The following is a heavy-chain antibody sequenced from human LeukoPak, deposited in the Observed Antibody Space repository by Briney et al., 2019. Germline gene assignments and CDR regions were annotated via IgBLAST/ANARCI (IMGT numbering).Heavy chain of an antibody. CDR3: ARTRSKTITMVLDY. D-gene: IGHD3-10*01. Sequence: SETLSLTCAVYGESFSGYYWSWIRQPPGKGLEWIGEINHSGSTNYNPSLKSRVTISVDTSKNQFSLKLSSVTAADTAVYYCARTRSKTITMVLDYWGQGTLVTVSS. CDR1: GESFSGYY. CDR2: INHSGST. V-gene: IGHV4-34*01. J-gene: IGHJ4*02.